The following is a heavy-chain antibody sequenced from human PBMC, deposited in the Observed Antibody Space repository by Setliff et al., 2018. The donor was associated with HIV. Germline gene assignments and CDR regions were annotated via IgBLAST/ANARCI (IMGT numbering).Heavy chain of an antibody. Sequence: PGGSLRLSCAASGFTFNRYSIHWVRQAPGKGLEWVANIKEDGSEKYYVDSVKGRFTISRDNAKNSLYLQMNSLRAEDTAVYYCARDQLYTKATFDVWGQGTLVTVSS. D-gene: IGHD3-16*02. J-gene: IGHJ3*01. CDR2: IKEDGSEK. CDR3: ARDQLYTKATFDV. CDR1: GFTFNRYS. V-gene: IGHV3-7*01.